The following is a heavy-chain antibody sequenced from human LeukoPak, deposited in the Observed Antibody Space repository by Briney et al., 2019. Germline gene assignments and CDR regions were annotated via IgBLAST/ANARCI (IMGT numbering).Heavy chain of an antibody. J-gene: IGHJ4*02. CDR2: IYYSGST. V-gene: IGHV4-59*01. CDR1: GGSISSYY. D-gene: IGHD5-12*01. Sequence: SETLSLTCTVSGGSISSYYWSWIRQPPGKGLEWIGYIYYSGSTNYNPSLKSRVTISVDTSKNQFSLKLSSVTAADMAVYYCARGRYSGYDFGYWGQGTLVTVSS. CDR3: ARGRYSGYDFGY.